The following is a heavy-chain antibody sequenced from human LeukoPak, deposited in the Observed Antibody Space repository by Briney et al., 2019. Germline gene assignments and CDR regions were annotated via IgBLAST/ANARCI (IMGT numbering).Heavy chain of an antibody. CDR3: ARGSQVDDFWSGYRAPLDY. Sequence: SQTLSLTCTVSGGSISSSGYYWSWIRQPPGKGLEWIGTIYYSGSAYYNPSLKTQVTISVDTSKNQFSLKLSSVTAADTAVYFCARGSQVDDFWSGYRAPLDYWGQGTLVTVSS. CDR1: GGSISSSGYY. D-gene: IGHD3-3*01. CDR2: IYYSGSA. V-gene: IGHV4-39*01. J-gene: IGHJ4*02.